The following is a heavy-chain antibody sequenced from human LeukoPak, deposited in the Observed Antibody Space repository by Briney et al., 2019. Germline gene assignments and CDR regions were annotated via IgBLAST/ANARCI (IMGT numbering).Heavy chain of an antibody. CDR3: ARDHRGIFEY. D-gene: IGHD3-10*01. J-gene: IGHJ4*02. Sequence: GGSLRLSCAASGFTFSSHWMSWVRQAPGKWLEWVANIKQGGSEKYYVDSVKGRFTISRDNAKNSLYLQMNSLRAEDTAVYYCARDHRGIFEYWGQGTLVTVSS. V-gene: IGHV3-7*03. CDR1: GFTFSSHW. CDR2: IKQGGSEK.